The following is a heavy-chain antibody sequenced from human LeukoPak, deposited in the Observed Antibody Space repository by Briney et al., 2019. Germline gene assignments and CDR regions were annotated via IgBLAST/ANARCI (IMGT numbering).Heavy chain of an antibody. J-gene: IGHJ4*02. Sequence: GGSLRLSCAASGFIFSSYAMTWVRQAPGKGLEWVSAISGSGGSTYYADSVKGRFTISRDTSKSTLYLQMNSLRAEDTAVYYCAKRSGDSYYPDSWGQGTLVTVSS. CDR3: AKRSGDSYYPDS. CDR1: GFIFSSYA. D-gene: IGHD2-15*01. V-gene: IGHV3-23*01. CDR2: ISGSGGST.